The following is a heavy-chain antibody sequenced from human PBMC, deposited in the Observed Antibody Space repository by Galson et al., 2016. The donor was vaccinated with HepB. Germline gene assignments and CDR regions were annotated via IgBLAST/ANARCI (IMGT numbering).Heavy chain of an antibody. CDR3: GRDHSVVLTTAYNWFDP. Sequence: SLRLSCAASRLTFDDYAMHWVRQAPGKGLVWVSRINSDGTISNYADSVKGRFTISRDNAKNTLYLQMNSLRVEDTAVYYCGRDHSVVLTTAYNWFDPWGQGTLVTVSS. CDR1: RLTFDDYA. D-gene: IGHD4-23*01. V-gene: IGHV3-74*01. J-gene: IGHJ5*02. CDR2: INSDGTIS.